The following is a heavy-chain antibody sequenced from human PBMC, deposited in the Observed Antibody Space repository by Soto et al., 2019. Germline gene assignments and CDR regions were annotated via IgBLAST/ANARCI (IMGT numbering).Heavy chain of an antibody. CDR1: GGTFNTHA. Sequence: SVKVSCKASGGTFNTHAINGVRQAPGQGLQWMGAIIPIFGTANYAQKFQGRVTITADESASTAYLEVNRLRSEDSAVYFCARDGELDPYYFDYWGQGTLVTVSS. CDR2: IIPIFGTA. J-gene: IGHJ4*02. CDR3: ARDGELDPYYFDY. D-gene: IGHD1-1*01. V-gene: IGHV1-69*13.